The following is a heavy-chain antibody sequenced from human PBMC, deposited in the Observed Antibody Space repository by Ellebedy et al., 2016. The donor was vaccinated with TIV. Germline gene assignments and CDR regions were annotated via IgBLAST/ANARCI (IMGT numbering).Heavy chain of an antibody. CDR3: ARDNGIIGVTNEDNWFDP. J-gene: IGHJ5*02. CDR1: GGSLSSGDYY. Sequence: SETLSLXCSVSGGSLSSGDYYWSWIRQPPGKGLEWIGSIYYSVSTSYNPSLKSRLSISIDTSKNQFSLNLSSVTAADTAVYYCARDNGIIGVTNEDNWFDPWGQGTLVTVSS. D-gene: IGHD2-21*02. V-gene: IGHV4-30-4*01. CDR2: IYYSVST.